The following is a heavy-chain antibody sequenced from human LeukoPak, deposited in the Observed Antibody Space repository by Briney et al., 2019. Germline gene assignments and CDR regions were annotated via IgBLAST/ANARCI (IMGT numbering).Heavy chain of an antibody. D-gene: IGHD4-17*01. V-gene: IGHV3-33*06. CDR1: GFTFSSYG. Sequence: QTGGSLRLSCAASGFTFSSYGMHWVRQAPGKGLEWVAGIWYDGSNKYYADSVKGRFTISRDNSKNTLYLQMNSLRAEDTAVYYCAKGKIYGDFTYYFDYWGQGPLVTVSS. J-gene: IGHJ4*02. CDR2: IWYDGSNK. CDR3: AKGKIYGDFTYYFDY.